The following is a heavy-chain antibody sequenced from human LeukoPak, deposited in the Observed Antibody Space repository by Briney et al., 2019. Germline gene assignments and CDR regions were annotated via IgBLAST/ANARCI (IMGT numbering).Heavy chain of an antibody. CDR2: ISSSSSYI. CDR3: ARLPGYSSSPDY. CDR1: GFTFSSYS. Sequence: PGGSLRLSCAASGFTFSSYSMDWVRQAPGKGLEWVSSISSSSSYIYYADSVKGRFTISRDNAKNSLYLQMNSLRAEDTAVYYCARLPGYSSSPDYWGQGTLVTVSS. J-gene: IGHJ4*02. D-gene: IGHD6-13*01. V-gene: IGHV3-21*01.